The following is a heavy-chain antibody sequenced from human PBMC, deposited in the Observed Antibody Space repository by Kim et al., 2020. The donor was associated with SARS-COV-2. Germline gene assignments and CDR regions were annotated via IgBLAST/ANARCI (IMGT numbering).Heavy chain of an antibody. J-gene: IGHJ4*02. D-gene: IGHD3-22*01. Sequence: GGSLRLSCAASGFTFSSYSMNWVRQAPGKGLEWVSSISSSSSYIYYADSVKGRFTISRDNAKNSLYLQMNSLRAEDTAVYYCARAAYDSSGYETPLGFDYWGQGTLVTVSS. CDR1: GFTFSSYS. CDR2: ISSSSSYI. V-gene: IGHV3-21*01. CDR3: ARAAYDSSGYETPLGFDY.